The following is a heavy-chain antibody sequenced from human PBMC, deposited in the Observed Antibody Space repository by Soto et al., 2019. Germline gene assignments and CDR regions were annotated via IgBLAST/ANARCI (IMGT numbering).Heavy chain of an antibody. CDR1: GYTFTTYT. Sequence: ASVKVSCKTSGYTFTTYTISWVRQAPGRGLEWMGWINPYNGHTDYAQSLQGRVTMTRDIPTSTAYMEPRGLRSDDTAVYYCARGPLFLEWLGSYYLDFWGQGTLVTVSS. J-gene: IGHJ4*02. CDR3: ARGPLFLEWLGSYYLDF. CDR2: INPYNGHT. D-gene: IGHD3-3*01. V-gene: IGHV1-18*04.